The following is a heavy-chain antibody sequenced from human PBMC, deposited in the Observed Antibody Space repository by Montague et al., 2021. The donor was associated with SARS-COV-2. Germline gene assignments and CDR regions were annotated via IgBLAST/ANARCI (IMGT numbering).Heavy chain of an antibody. CDR1: GFTFSSYE. J-gene: IGHJ6*02. Sequence: SLRLSCAASGFTFSSYEMNWVRQAPGEGLEWVSYISSSGSTIYYADSVKGRFTISRDNAKNSLYLQMNSLRAEDTAVYYCARDQLGRYCSGGSCQDYYYYGMDVWGQGTTVTVSS. V-gene: IGHV3-48*03. D-gene: IGHD2-15*01. CDR3: ARDQLGRYCSGGSCQDYYYYGMDV. CDR2: ISSSGSTI.